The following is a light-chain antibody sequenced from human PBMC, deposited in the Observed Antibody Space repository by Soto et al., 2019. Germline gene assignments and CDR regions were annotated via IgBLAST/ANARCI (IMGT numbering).Light chain of an antibody. CDR1: SSNIGNNY. CDR2: DNN. CDR3: GKWSVSAGV. V-gene: IGLV1-51*01. J-gene: IGLJ2*01. Sequence: QSVLTQPPSVSAAPGQKVTISCSGSSSNIGNNYVAWYQQLPGTAPKLLIYDNNKRPSGIPGRFSASNSGTSATLDITGHENGDDAEYYCGKWSVSAGVFGGGTKLTVL.